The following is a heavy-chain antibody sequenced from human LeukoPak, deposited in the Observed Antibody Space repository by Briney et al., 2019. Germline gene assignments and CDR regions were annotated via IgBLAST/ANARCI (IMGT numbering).Heavy chain of an antibody. CDR3: ARDDSGSYRSLDF. J-gene: IGHJ4*02. CDR2: ISSNGGST. Sequence: GGSLRLSCSASGFTFSRHAMHWVRQAPGKGLECVSTISSNGGSTYYADSVKGRFTISRDNAKNSLHLQMNSLRDEDTAVYYCARDDSGSYRSLDFWGQGTLVTVSS. D-gene: IGHD1-26*01. CDR1: GFTFSRHA. V-gene: IGHV3-64*04.